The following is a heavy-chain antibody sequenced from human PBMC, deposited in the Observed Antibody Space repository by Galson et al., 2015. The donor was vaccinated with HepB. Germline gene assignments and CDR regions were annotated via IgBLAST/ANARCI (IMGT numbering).Heavy chain of an antibody. J-gene: IGHJ3*02. CDR1: GVTFSSYW. Sequence: SLRLSCAASGVTFSSYWMSWVRQAPGKGLEWVANIKQDGSEKYYVDSVKGRFTISRDDAKNSLYLQMNSLRAEDTAVYYCATTLVGATWDAFDIWGQGTMVTVSS. CDR2: IKQDGSEK. CDR3: ATTLVGATWDAFDI. D-gene: IGHD1-26*01. V-gene: IGHV3-7*01.